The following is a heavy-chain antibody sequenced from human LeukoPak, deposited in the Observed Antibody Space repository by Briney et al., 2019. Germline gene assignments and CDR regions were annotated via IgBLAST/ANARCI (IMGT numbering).Heavy chain of an antibody. J-gene: IGHJ4*02. CDR2: ISGFGGST. V-gene: IGHV3-23*01. D-gene: IGHD6-13*01. Sequence: GGSLRLSCAASGFTFNNYAMNWVRQAPGKGLEWVSGISGFGGSTYYAPSVKGRLTISRDNFGNMLYLHLDSLRVEDTAIYYCARRSGSSWSSFDYWGQGTLVTVSS. CDR3: ARRSGSSWSSFDY. CDR1: GFTFNNYA.